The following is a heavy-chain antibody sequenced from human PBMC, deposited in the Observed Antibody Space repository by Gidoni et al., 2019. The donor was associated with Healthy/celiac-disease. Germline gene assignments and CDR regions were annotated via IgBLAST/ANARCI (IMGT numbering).Heavy chain of an antibody. V-gene: IGHV3-23*01. Sequence: EVQLLESGGGLVQPGGSLRLSCAASGFTFSRYAMRWVRQAPGKGLEWVSAISGSGGSTYYADSVKGRFTISRDNSKNTLYLQMNSLRAEDTAVYYCAKDSSSSVRTYYYYYGMDVWGQGTTVTVSS. J-gene: IGHJ6*02. CDR3: AKDSSSSVRTYYYYYGMDV. CDR2: ISGSGGST. CDR1: GFTFSRYA. D-gene: IGHD6-6*01.